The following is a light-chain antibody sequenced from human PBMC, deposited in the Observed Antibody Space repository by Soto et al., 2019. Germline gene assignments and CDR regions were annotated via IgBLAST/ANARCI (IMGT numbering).Light chain of an antibody. CDR3: QQYNGYWT. J-gene: IGKJ1*01. Sequence: DIQMTQSPSTLSASVGDRVTITCRASQSISDSLAWYQQKPGKAPKLLIYEASRLKSGVPSRFSGSRSGTEYTLTISSLQPDDFATYYCQQYNGYWTVGQGTKVEIK. CDR1: QSISDS. V-gene: IGKV1-5*03. CDR2: EAS.